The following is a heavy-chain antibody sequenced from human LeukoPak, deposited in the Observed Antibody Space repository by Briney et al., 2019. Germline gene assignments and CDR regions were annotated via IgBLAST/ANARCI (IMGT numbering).Heavy chain of an antibody. CDR1: GCTFSSYA. CDR3: ATGLSENLRWYFGY. CDR2: ISYDGTNK. Sequence: GGSLRPSCAASGCTFSSYAIHWVRRAPGKGLEWVAIISYDGTNKYYADSVRGRFAISRDNSKNTLFLQMNSLRAEDTAVYYCATGLSENLRWYFGYWGQGTLVTVSS. J-gene: IGHJ4*02. D-gene: IGHD1-26*01. V-gene: IGHV3-30*09.